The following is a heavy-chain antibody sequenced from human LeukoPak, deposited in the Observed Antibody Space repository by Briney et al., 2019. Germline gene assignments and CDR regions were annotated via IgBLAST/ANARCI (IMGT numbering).Heavy chain of an antibody. CDR3: ARDSFLITTYDSSGYYIDY. CDR1: GYTFTGYY. D-gene: IGHD3-22*01. J-gene: IGHJ4*02. CDR2: INPNSGGT. V-gene: IGHV1-2*02. Sequence: GASVKVSCKASGYTFTGYYMHWVRQAPGQGLEWMGWINPNSGGTNYAQKFQGRVTMTRDTSISTAYMELSRLRSDDTAVYYCARDSFLITTYDSSGYYIDYWGQGTLVTVSS.